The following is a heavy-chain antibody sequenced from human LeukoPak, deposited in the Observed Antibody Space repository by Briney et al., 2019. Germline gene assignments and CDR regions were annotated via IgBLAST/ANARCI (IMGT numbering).Heavy chain of an antibody. CDR1: SGSISSYY. CDR3: ASSADGSGSYDWFDP. V-gene: IGHV4-59*12. J-gene: IGHJ5*02. Sequence: SETLSLTCTVSSGSISSYYWSWIRQPPGKGLEWIGYIYYSGSTNYNPSLKSRVTISVDTSKNQFSLKLSSVTAADTAVYYCASSADGSGSYDWFDPWGQGTLVTVSS. CDR2: IYYSGST. D-gene: IGHD3-10*01.